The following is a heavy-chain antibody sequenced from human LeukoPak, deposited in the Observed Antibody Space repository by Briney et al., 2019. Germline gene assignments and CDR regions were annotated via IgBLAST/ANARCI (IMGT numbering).Heavy chain of an antibody. D-gene: IGHD6-13*01. Sequence: SETLSLTCAVSGGSISSSNWWSWVRQPPGKGLEWIWEIYHSGSTNYNPSLKSRVAISVDKSKNQFSLKLSSVTAADTAVYYCARNPSIAAAGTGFDYWGQGTLVTVSS. CDR3: ARNPSIAAAGTGFDY. CDR1: GGSISSSNW. J-gene: IGHJ4*02. V-gene: IGHV4-4*02. CDR2: IYHSGST.